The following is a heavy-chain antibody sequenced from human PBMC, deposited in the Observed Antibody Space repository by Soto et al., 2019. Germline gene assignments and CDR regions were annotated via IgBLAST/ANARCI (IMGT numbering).Heavy chain of an antibody. CDR3: ARRLMAGRYYYGMDV. Sequence: SETLSLTCTVSGGSISSSSYYWCWIRQPPGKGLEWIGSIYYSGSTYYNPSLKSRVTISVDTSKNQFSLKLSSVTAADTAVYYCARRLMAGRYYYGMDVWGQGTTVTVSS. CDR1: GGSISSSSYY. CDR2: IYYSGST. D-gene: IGHD2-8*01. V-gene: IGHV4-39*01. J-gene: IGHJ6*02.